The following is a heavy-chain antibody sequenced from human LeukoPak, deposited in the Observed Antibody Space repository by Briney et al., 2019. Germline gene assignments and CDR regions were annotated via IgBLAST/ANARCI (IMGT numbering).Heavy chain of an antibody. V-gene: IGHV3-7*03. CDR3: ARPHNNWRWYFDL. J-gene: IGHJ2*01. D-gene: IGHD3-3*01. CDR1: GFTFSSYW. Sequence: GGSLRLSSAASGFTFSSYWMSWVRQAPGKGLEWVANIKEDGTEKYYVDSVKGRFTIFRDNAKNSLYLQMNSLRAEDTAVYYCARPHNNWRWYFDLWGRGTLVTVSS. CDR2: IKEDGTEK.